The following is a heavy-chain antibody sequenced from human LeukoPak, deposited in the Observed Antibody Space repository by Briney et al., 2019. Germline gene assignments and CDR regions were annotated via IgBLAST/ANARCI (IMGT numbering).Heavy chain of an antibody. D-gene: IGHD2-15*01. J-gene: IGHJ6*02. Sequence: ASVKVSCKASGYTFTGYYLHWVRQAPGQGLEWMGWINPDSGSTNYAQKFQGRVTMTRDTSISTAYMALTRLRSDDTAVYYCARIVGYCSGGSCPFYGMDVWGQGTTVTVSS. CDR3: ARIVGYCSGGSCPFYGMDV. CDR2: INPDSGST. CDR1: GYTFTGYY. V-gene: IGHV1-2*02.